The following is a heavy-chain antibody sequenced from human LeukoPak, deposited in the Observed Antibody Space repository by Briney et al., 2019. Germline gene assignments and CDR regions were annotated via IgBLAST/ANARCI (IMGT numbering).Heavy chain of an antibody. CDR1: GFTFSSYW. CDR3: AKDVGIAAAGTPRIFDY. J-gene: IGHJ4*02. CDR2: INSDGSST. V-gene: IGHV3-74*01. D-gene: IGHD6-13*01. Sequence: LAGGSLRLSCAASGFTFSSYWMHWVRQAPGKGLVWVSRINSDGSSTSYADSVKGRFTISRDNAKNTLYLQMNSLRAEDTAVYYCAKDVGIAAAGTPRIFDYWGQGTLVTVSS.